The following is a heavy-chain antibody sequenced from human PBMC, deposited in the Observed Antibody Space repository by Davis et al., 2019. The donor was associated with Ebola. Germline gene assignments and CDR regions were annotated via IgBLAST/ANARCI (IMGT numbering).Heavy chain of an antibody. Sequence: GESLKISCTASGFTFGNYAMSWFRQAPGKGLEWVSFIRGRSYGGTTEYAASVKGRFTISRDDSKSIAYLQMNSLKTEDTAVYYCTREVIGYGDSRGTGFDPWGQGTLVTVSS. CDR3: TREVIGYGDSRGTGFDP. J-gene: IGHJ5*02. D-gene: IGHD1-1*01. V-gene: IGHV3-49*03. CDR2: IRGRSYGGTT. CDR1: GFTFGNYA.